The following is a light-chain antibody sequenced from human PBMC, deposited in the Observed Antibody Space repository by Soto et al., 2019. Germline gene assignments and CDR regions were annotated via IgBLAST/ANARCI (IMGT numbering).Light chain of an antibody. Sequence: EIVLTQSPGTLSLSPGERATLSCRAIQSVSSSYLAWYQQKPGQAPRPLIYGASSRAIGIPDRFSGSGSGTDFTLIISRLEPEDCAVYYCQQYGSSPWTFGQGTKVEIK. J-gene: IGKJ1*01. CDR3: QQYGSSPWT. V-gene: IGKV3-20*01. CDR2: GAS. CDR1: QSVSSSY.